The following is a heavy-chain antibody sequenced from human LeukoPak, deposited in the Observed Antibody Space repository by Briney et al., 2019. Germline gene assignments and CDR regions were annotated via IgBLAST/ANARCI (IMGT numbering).Heavy chain of an antibody. J-gene: IGHJ5*02. CDR2: IYYSGST. Sequence: SETLSLTCTVSGGSISSGDYYWSWIRQPPGKGLEWIGYIYYSGSTYYNPSLKSRVTISVDTSKNQFSLKLSSVTAAETAVYYCARDLPSPSNWFDPWGQGTLVTVSS. CDR1: GGSISSGDYY. CDR3: ARDLPSPSNWFDP. V-gene: IGHV4-30-4*01.